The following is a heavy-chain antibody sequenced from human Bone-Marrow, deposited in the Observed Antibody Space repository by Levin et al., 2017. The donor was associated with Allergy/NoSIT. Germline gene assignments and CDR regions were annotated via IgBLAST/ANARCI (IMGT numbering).Heavy chain of an antibody. CDR1: GGSIISDY. CDR3: ARAPRFFNWFDA. V-gene: IGHV4-59*01. Sequence: RASETLSLTCTVSGGSIISDYWGWIRQPPGKGLEWIGYIYYSGSADYNPSLKSRVTIFVDTSKNQFSLKMSSVTTADTAMYYCARAPRFFNWFDAWGQGIMVTVSS. J-gene: IGHJ5*02. CDR2: IYYSGSA. D-gene: IGHD3-3*01.